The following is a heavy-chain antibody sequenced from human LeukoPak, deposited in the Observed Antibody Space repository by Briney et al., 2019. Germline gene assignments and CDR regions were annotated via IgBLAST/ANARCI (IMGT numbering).Heavy chain of an antibody. CDR3: AKDLLNDYDFWSGYLD. Sequence: AGGSLRLSCAASGFTFSSYGMHWVRQAPGKGLEWVAVISYDGSNKYYADSVKGRFTISRDNSKNTLYLQMNSLRAEDTAVYYCAKDLLNDYDFWSGYLDWGQGTLVTVSS. J-gene: IGHJ4*02. D-gene: IGHD3-3*01. V-gene: IGHV3-30*18. CDR2: ISYDGSNK. CDR1: GFTFSSYG.